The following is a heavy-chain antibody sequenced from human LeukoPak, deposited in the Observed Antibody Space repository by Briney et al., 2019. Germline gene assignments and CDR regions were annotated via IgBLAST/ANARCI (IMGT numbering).Heavy chain of an antibody. Sequence: NPGGSLRLSCAASGFTFSSCGFNWVRQAPGKGLEWVSSIGPTGTDRYYADSVRGRFTISRDNAKNSMYLQMDSLRDEDTAVYYCATGTIGRHYVYWGQGTLLTVSS. CDR1: GFTFSSCG. D-gene: IGHD1-14*01. CDR3: ATGTIGRHYVY. V-gene: IGHV3-21*01. CDR2: IGPTGTDR. J-gene: IGHJ4*02.